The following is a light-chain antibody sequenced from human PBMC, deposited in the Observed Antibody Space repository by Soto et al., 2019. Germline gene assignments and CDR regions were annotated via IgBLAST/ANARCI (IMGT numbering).Light chain of an antibody. Sequence: EIVLTQSPGTLSLSPGERATLSCRASQSVSSSYLAWYQQKPGQAPRLLIYGASSRATGIPDRFSGSGSGTDFTLTVSRLEPEDFAVYYCHQYGSSPGTFGQVTKVEIK. CDR1: QSVSSSY. V-gene: IGKV3-20*01. CDR3: HQYGSSPGT. CDR2: GAS. J-gene: IGKJ1*01.